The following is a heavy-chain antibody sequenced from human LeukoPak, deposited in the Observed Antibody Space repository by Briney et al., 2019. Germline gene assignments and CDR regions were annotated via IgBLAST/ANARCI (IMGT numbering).Heavy chain of an antibody. Sequence: GGSLRLSCAASGFTFSDSYMSWIRQAPGKGLEWISYISSSGGTIYYADSVKGRFSISRDNAKNSLYLQMNSLRAEDTAVYYCARGYCSGGTCYLSDYWGQGTLVTVSS. V-gene: IGHV3-11*04. CDR1: GFTFSDSY. J-gene: IGHJ4*02. CDR3: ARGYCSGGTCYLSDY. D-gene: IGHD2-15*01. CDR2: ISSSGGTI.